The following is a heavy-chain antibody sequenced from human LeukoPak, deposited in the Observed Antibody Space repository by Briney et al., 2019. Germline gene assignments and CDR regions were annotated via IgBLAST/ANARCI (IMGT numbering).Heavy chain of an antibody. Sequence: GGSLRLSCAASGFTFSSYAMSWVRQAPGKGLEWVSAISGSGGSTYYADSVKGRFTISRDNSKNTLYLQMNSLRAEDTAVYYCANVYGDKNYYYYGMDVWGQGTTVTVSS. J-gene: IGHJ6*02. D-gene: IGHD4-23*01. V-gene: IGHV3-23*01. CDR2: ISGSGGST. CDR3: ANVYGDKNYYYYGMDV. CDR1: GFTFSSYA.